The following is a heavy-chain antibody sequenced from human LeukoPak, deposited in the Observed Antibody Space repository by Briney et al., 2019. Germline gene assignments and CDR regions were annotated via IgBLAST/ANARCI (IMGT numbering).Heavy chain of an antibody. J-gene: IGHJ5*02. V-gene: IGHV1-18*01. CDR1: GGTFSSFG. Sequence: ASVKVSCKASGGTFSSFGITWVRQAPGQGLEWMGWISAYNGNTNYAQKVQGRVTMTTDTSTSTVYMELRSLRSDDTAVYYCARDIGYCSGGSCRYWFDPWGQGTLVTVSS. D-gene: IGHD2-15*01. CDR3: ARDIGYCSGGSCRYWFDP. CDR2: ISAYNGNT.